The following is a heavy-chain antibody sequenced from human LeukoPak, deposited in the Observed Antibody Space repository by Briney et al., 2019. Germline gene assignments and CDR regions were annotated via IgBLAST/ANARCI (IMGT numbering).Heavy chain of an antibody. J-gene: IGHJ6*03. D-gene: IGHD2-2*01. V-gene: IGHV3-48*01. CDR1: GFTFSSYS. CDR3: AREDIVVVPAATPGHYYYYMDV. CDR2: ISSSSSTI. Sequence: GGSLRLSCAASGFTFSSYSMNWVRQAPAKGLEWVSYISSSSSTIYYADSVKGRFTISRDNAKNSLYLQMNSLRAEDTAVYYCAREDIVVVPAATPGHYYYYMDVWGKGTTVTVSS.